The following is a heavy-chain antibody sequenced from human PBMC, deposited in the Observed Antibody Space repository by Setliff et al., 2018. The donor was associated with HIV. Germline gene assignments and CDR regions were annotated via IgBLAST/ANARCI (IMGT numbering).Heavy chain of an antibody. CDR2: ISWNSRAI. J-gene: IGHJ3*02. CDR1: GFSFDDYA. Sequence: GGSLRLSCAASGFSFDDYAMHWVRQAPGRGLEWVAGISWNSRAIGYADSVKGRFTISRDNAKSAVYLQMGSLSADDTAVYYCARGGFNHAFDIWGQGTMVTVSS. CDR3: ARGGFNHAFDI. V-gene: IGHV3-9*01. D-gene: IGHD2-15*01.